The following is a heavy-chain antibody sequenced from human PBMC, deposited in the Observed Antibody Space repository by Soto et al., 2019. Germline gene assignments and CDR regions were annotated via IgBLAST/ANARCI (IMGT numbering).Heavy chain of an antibody. CDR3: AKDISGGSLVVVIGLIDY. D-gene: IGHD3-16*02. CDR2: ISWNSGSI. Sequence: EVQLVESGGGLVQPGRSLRLSCAASGFTFDDYAMHWVRQAPGKGLAWVSGISWNSGSIGYADSVKGRFTISRDNAKNSRYLQMNGLRAEDTALYYCAKDISGGSLVVVIGLIDYWGQGTLVTVSS. V-gene: IGHV3-9*01. CDR1: GFTFDDYA. J-gene: IGHJ4*02.